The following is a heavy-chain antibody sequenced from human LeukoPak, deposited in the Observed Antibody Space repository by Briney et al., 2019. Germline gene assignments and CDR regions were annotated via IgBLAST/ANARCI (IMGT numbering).Heavy chain of an antibody. J-gene: IGHJ5*02. Sequence: GGSLRLSCAASGFTFSSYAMDWVRQTPGKGLEWVSGISGSASTTYYADAVKGRFTLSRDNYKNTLHLRMNSLRVDDTAVYYCARRSSSASVGWFTPWGPGTLVTVSS. CDR1: GFTFSSYA. CDR3: ARRSSSASVGWFTP. CDR2: ISGSASTT. D-gene: IGHD6-13*01. V-gene: IGHV3-23*01.